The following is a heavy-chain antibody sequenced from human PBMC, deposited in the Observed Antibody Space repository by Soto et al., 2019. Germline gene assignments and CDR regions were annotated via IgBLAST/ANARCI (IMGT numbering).Heavy chain of an antibody. CDR2: IDPSDSYT. CDR1: GYSFTTYW. D-gene: IGHD2-21*01. V-gene: IGHV5-10-1*01. Sequence: PGESLKISCKVSGYSFTTYWISWVRQMPGKGLEWMGRIDPSDSYTNNSPSFQGHVTISVDTSISTAYLQWSSLRASDTAMYYCARHKPGASEFFDYWGQGTVVTVSS. J-gene: IGHJ4*02. CDR3: ARHKPGASEFFDY.